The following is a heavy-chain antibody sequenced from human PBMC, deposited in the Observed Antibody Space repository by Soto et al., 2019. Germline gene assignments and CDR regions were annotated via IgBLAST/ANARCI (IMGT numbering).Heavy chain of an antibody. J-gene: IGHJ4*02. CDR2: ISSSSSYI. D-gene: IGHD6-19*01. Sequence: GGSLRLSCAASGFTFSSYSMNWVRQAPGKGLEWVSSISSSSSYIYYADSVKGRFTISRDNAKNSLYLQMNSLRAEDTAVYYCARDLSSRVLPSGWVLFDYWGQGTLVTVSS. CDR1: GFTFSSYS. V-gene: IGHV3-21*01. CDR3: ARDLSSRVLPSGWVLFDY.